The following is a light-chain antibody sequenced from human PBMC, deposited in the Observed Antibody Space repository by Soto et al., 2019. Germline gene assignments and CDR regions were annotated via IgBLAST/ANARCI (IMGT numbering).Light chain of an antibody. J-gene: IGKJ1*01. CDR2: GAS. CDR3: QHYGSPGT. Sequence: EVVLTQSPGTLSLSPGERATLSCRASQRVSSSYLAWYQQKPGQAPRLLIYGASTRATGIPDSFSGSGSGTHFTLTLSRLQPEDFAVYYCQHYGSPGTFGQGTKVDVK. CDR1: QRVSSSY. V-gene: IGKV3-20*01.